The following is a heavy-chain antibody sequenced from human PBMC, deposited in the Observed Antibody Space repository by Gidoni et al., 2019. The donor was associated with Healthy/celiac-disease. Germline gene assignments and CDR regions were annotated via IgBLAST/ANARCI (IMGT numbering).Heavy chain of an antibody. V-gene: IGHV3-53*01. D-gene: IGHD3-22*01. Sequence: EVQLVESGGGLIQPGGSLRLSCAASGFTVSSHYMSWVRQSPGKGLEWVSVIYSGGSTYYADSVKGRFTISRDNSKNTLYLQRNSLRAEDTAVYYCARGIPDSPLGNYYYMDVWGKGTTVTVSS. CDR1: GFTVSSHY. J-gene: IGHJ6*03. CDR2: IYSGGST. CDR3: ARGIPDSPLGNYYYMDV.